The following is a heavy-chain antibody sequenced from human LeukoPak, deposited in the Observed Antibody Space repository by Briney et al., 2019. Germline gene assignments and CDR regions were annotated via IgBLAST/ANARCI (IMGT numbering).Heavy chain of an antibody. CDR3: ARDSGPSGWYLY. D-gene: IGHD6-19*01. CDR1: GFTFSSYS. CDR2: ISSSSSTI. J-gene: IGHJ4*02. V-gene: IGHV3-48*01. Sequence: GGSLRLSCAASGFTFSSYSMNWVRQAPGKGLEWVSSISSSSSTIYYADSVKGRFTISRDNAKNSLYLQMNSLRAEDTAVYYCARDSGPSGWYLYWGQGTLVTVSS.